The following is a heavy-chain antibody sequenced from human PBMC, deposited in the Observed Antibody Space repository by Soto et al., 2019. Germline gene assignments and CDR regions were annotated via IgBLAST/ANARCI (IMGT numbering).Heavy chain of an antibody. Sequence: EVQLLESGGGLVQPGGSLRLSCAVSGFTFSSHAMTWVRQAPGKGLECVSSITGSGDSTSYADSVKGRFTISRDKSKSTLYLRMNSMRVDDTAVYYCAKDRQSSGWLSAQTFAYWGEGTQVTVSS. CDR3: AKDRQSSGWLSAQTFAY. J-gene: IGHJ4*02. CDR2: ITGSGDST. D-gene: IGHD6-19*01. V-gene: IGHV3-23*01. CDR1: GFTFSSHA.